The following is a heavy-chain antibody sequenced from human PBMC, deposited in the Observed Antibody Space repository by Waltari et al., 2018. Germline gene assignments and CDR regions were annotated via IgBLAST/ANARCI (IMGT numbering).Heavy chain of an antibody. CDR2: IYSGGSST. V-gene: IGHV3-23*03. J-gene: IGHJ4*02. CDR3: AKDFGDGIAVAVDYFDY. CDR1: GFLFSSYA. Sequence: EVPLLESGGGLVQPGGSLSLSCAASGFLFSSYAISWVRQAPGMGLEWVSVIYSGGSSTYYADSVKGRFTISRDNSKNTLYLQMNSLRAEDTAVYYCAKDFGDGIAVAVDYFDYWGQGTLVTVSS. D-gene: IGHD6-19*01.